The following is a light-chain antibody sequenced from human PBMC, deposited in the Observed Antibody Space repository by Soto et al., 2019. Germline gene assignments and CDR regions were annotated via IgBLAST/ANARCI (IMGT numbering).Light chain of an antibody. CDR2: HVS. J-gene: IGKJ5*01. CDR1: RHLYNA. Sequence: EIILTQSPATLSVSPGDRVSLSCRGSRHLYNALAWHQQKPGQLPRLLISHVSTRASGVPARFSGRGSGTQLTLTISSLQSEDYAVYLCQPYVYWPITFGQGARLEIK. V-gene: IGKV3-15*01. CDR3: QPYVYWPIT.